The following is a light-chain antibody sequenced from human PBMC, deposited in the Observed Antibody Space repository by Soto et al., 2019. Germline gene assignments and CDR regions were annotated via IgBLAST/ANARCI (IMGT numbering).Light chain of an antibody. CDR2: EVY. J-gene: IGLJ1*01. CDR1: SSDVGGYNY. V-gene: IGLV2-8*01. Sequence: QSVLTQPPSASGSPGQSVTISCTGTSSDVGGYNYVSWYQHHPGKAPKLIIYEVYKRPSGVPDRFSGSKSGNTAALTVSGLQAEDEADYYCSSYVGTNSYVFGTGTNLTVL. CDR3: SSYVGTNSYV.